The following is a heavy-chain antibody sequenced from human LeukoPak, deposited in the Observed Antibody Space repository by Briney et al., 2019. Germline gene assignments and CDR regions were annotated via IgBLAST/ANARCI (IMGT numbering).Heavy chain of an antibody. J-gene: IGHJ3*02. V-gene: IGHV1-8*01. CDR3: ARGSIFRIFRAFDI. D-gene: IGHD3-9*01. CDR2: MNPNSGNT. Sequence: GASVKVSCKASGYTFTSYDINWVRQATGQGLEWMGWMNPNSGNTGYAQKFQGRVTMTRNTSISTAYMELSSLRSEDTAAYYCARGSIFRIFRAFDIWGQGTMVTVSS. CDR1: GYTFTSYD.